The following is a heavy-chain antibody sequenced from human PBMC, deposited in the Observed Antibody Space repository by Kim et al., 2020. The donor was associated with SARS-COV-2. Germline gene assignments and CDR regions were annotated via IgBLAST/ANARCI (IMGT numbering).Heavy chain of an antibody. CDR2: TYYSGTI. CDR3: ARRLDSTTVFTD. D-gene: IGHD5-18*01. V-gene: IGHV4-59*08. J-gene: IGHJ4*02. Sequence: SETLSLTCTVSRGSISNHYWSWIRQPPGKGLECIGYTYYSGTINYNLSLKSRVTISVDTSKNQLSLKLSSVTATDTAVYFCARRLDSTTVFTDWGQGTLVTVSS. CDR1: RGSISNHY.